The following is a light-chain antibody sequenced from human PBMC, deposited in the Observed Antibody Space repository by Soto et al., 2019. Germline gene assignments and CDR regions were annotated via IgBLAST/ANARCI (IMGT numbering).Light chain of an antibody. CDR1: QSVSSSY. V-gene: IGKV3-15*01. J-gene: IGKJ5*01. Sequence: EIVLTQSPGTLSLSPGERATLSCRASQSVSSSYLAWYQQKPGRAPRLLIYGASNRATGIPARFSGSGSGTEFTLTISSLQSEDFAVYYCQQYNNWPITFGQGTRLEI. CDR3: QQYNNWPIT. CDR2: GAS.